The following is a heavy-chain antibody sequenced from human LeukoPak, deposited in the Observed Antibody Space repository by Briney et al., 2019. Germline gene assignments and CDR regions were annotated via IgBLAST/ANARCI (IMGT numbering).Heavy chain of an antibody. D-gene: IGHD6-6*01. Sequence: PGRSLRLSCAASGFTFSSYAMSWVRQAPGKGLEWVSAISGSGTNTYYADSVRGRFTISRDNSKNTLYLQINSLRAEDTAVYYCAKDPFRARISAPDYWGQGTLVTVSS. CDR2: ISGSGTNT. V-gene: IGHV3-23*01. CDR1: GFTFSSYA. CDR3: AKDPFRARISAPDY. J-gene: IGHJ4*02.